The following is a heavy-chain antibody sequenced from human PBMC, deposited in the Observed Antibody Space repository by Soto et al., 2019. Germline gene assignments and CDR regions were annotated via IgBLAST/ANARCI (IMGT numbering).Heavy chain of an antibody. J-gene: IGHJ6*02. CDR2: IWSDASRT. D-gene: IGHD3-16*01. V-gene: IGHV3-33*01. Sequence: QVQLVESAGGVVQPGTSLRLSCAASRLLFSTYDMHGVRQAPGKGLEWVALIWSDASRTFYADSVKGRFTISRDNSTNTLYLQMNSLTGDDTAVYYCAGEPKGGAYDMDVWGRGTTVTVSS. CDR3: AGEPKGGAYDMDV. CDR1: RLLFSTYD.